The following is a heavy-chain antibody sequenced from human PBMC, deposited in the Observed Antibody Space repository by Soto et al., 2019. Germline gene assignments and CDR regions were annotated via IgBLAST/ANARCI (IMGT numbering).Heavy chain of an antibody. Sequence: EVQLVESGGGLVQPGGSLRLSCAASGFTVGNNYMNWVRQDPGKGLEWVSVIYSGGRTDYADSVKGRFTISRDSSKNTLFLQMNSLRAEDTAIYYCAARAVAAPRWGQGTLVTVSS. D-gene: IGHD6-19*01. J-gene: IGHJ4*02. V-gene: IGHV3-66*01. CDR3: AARAVAAPR. CDR2: IYSGGRT. CDR1: GFTVGNNY.